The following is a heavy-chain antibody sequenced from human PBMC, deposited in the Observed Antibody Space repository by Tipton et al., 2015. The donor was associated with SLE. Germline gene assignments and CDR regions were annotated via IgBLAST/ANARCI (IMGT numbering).Heavy chain of an antibody. CDR3: ATVIGGYSGYDNDY. J-gene: IGHJ4*02. CDR1: GDYVSSGGYY. Sequence: TLSLTCTVSGDYVSSGGYYWSWIRQHPGKGLEWIGYIYYSGSTYYNPSLKSRVTISVDTSKNQFSLKLSSVTAADTAVYYCATVIGGYSGYDNDYWGQGTLVTVSS. D-gene: IGHD5-12*01. V-gene: IGHV4-31*03. CDR2: IYYSGST.